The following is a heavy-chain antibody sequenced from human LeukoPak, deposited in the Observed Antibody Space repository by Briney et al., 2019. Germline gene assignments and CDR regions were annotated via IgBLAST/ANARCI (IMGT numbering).Heavy chain of an antibody. CDR1: GYTFTGYY. Sequence: GASVKVSCKASGYTFTGYYMHWVRQAPGQGLEWMGWINPNSGGTNCAQKFQGRVTMTRDASISTAYMELRSLRSDDTAVYYCARWTGTTSLGFDYWGQGTLVTVSS. CDR2: INPNSGGT. J-gene: IGHJ4*02. V-gene: IGHV1-2*02. CDR3: ARWTGTTSLGFDY. D-gene: IGHD1-7*01.